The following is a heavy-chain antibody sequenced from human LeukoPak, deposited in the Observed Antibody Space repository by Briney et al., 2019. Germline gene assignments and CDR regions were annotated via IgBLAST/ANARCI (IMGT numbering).Heavy chain of an antibody. J-gene: IGHJ4*02. D-gene: IGHD1-1*01. Sequence: PGGSLRLSCAASGFTFSSYGMHWVRQAPGKGLEWVAFIRYEGSNKYYADSVKGRFTISRDNSKNTLYLQMNSLRAEDTAVYYCAKDGTLGGYFDYWGQGTLVTVSS. CDR3: AKDGTLGGYFDY. CDR2: IRYEGSNK. CDR1: GFTFSSYG. V-gene: IGHV3-30*02.